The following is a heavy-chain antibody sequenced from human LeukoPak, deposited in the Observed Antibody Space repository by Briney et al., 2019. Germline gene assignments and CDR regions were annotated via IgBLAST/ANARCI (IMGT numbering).Heavy chain of an antibody. Sequence: GGSLRLSCAASGFTFSSYWMNWVRQAPGKGLVWVSRIASDGSSTTYADSVKGRFSISRDNAKNTLYLQTNSLRVEDTAVYYCARGRPHGNDYWGQGTLVTVSS. D-gene: IGHD4-23*01. CDR2: IASDGSST. CDR1: GFTFSSYW. V-gene: IGHV3-74*01. J-gene: IGHJ4*02. CDR3: ARGRPHGNDY.